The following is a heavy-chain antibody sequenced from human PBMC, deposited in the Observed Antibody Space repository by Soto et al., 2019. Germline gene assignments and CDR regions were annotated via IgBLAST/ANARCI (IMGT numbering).Heavy chain of an antibody. J-gene: IGHJ5*02. V-gene: IGHV1-24*01. CDR2: FDPEDGET. Sequence: AASVKVSCKVSGYTLTELSMHWVRQAPGKGLEWMGGFDPEDGETIYAQKFQGRVTMTEDTSTDTAYMGLSSLRSEDTAVYYCATDTSTMVRGFFLDYPWGQGTLVTVSS. D-gene: IGHD3-10*01. CDR1: GYTLTELS. CDR3: ATDTSTMVRGFFLDYP.